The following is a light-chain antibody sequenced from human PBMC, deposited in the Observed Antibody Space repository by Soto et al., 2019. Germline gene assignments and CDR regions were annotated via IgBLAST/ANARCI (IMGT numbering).Light chain of an antibody. J-gene: IGLJ1*01. CDR2: DVS. V-gene: IGLV2-14*03. Sequence: QSALTQPASVSGSPGQSITISCTGTSSDIGGYNYVSWYQQHPGRAPQLMLYDVSNRPSGVSTRFSGSKSGNTASLTISGLQAEDEADYYCSSYTSNNARVFGTGTKVTVL. CDR1: SSDIGGYNY. CDR3: SSYTSNNARV.